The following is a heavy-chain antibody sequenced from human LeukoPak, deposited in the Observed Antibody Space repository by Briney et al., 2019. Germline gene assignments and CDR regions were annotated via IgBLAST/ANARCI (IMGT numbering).Heavy chain of an antibody. Sequence: ASVKVSCKASGYTFTIYAMHWVRQAPGQRLEWMGWINAGNGNTKYSQKFQGRVTITRDTSASTAYMELSSLRSEDTAVYYCATVDGGTEYFDYWGQGTLVTVSS. V-gene: IGHV1-3*01. CDR1: GYTFTIYA. CDR3: ATVDGGTEYFDY. CDR2: INAGNGNT. D-gene: IGHD3-16*01. J-gene: IGHJ4*02.